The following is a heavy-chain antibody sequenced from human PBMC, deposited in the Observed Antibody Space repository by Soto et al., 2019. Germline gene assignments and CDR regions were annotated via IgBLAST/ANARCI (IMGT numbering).Heavy chain of an antibody. J-gene: IGHJ3*02. CDR3: ARDRYDSSGPRSFDI. V-gene: IGHV1-69*06. CDR2: IIPIFGAA. CDR1: GGTFSSYA. Sequence: ASVKVSCKASGGTFSSYAISWVRQAPGQGLEWMGGIIPIFGAANYAQKFQGRVTITADKSTSTAYMELSSLRSEDTAVYYCARDRYDSSGPRSFDIWGQGTMVTVSS. D-gene: IGHD3-22*01.